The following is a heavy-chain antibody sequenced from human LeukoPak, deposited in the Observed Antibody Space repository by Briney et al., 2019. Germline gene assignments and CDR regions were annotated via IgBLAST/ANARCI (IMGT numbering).Heavy chain of an antibody. CDR3: ARRRHNFDFYDV. CDR2: IYSSGST. Sequence: SETLSLTCTASDVSISHYYYSWIRQPPGKGLEWIGYIYSSGSTKYNPSLKSRVTISVDTSKNQFSLDLSSATAADTAVYYCARRRHNFDFYDVWGQGTRVTVSS. D-gene: IGHD3/OR15-3a*01. J-gene: IGHJ3*01. V-gene: IGHV4-4*09. CDR1: DVSISHYY.